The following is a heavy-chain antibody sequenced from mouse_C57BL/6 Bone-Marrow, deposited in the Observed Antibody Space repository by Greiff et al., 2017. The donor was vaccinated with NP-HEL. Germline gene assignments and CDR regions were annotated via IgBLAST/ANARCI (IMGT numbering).Heavy chain of an antibody. CDR3: ASEGNYAMDY. Sequence: VQVVESGAELARPGASVKLSCKASGYTFTSYGISWVKQRTGQGLEWIGEIYPRSGNTYYNEKFKGKATLTADKSSSTAYMELRSLTSEDSAVYFCASEGNYAMDYWGQGTSVTVSS. CDR2: IYPRSGNT. D-gene: IGHD2-14*01. CDR1: GYTFTSYG. V-gene: IGHV1-81*01. J-gene: IGHJ4*01.